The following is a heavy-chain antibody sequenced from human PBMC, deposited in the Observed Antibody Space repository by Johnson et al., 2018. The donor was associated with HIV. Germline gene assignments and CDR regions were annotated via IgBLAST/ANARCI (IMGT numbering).Heavy chain of an antibody. Sequence: VQLVESGGDLVQPGGSLRLSCAASEFTFTNYAMSWVRQAPGEGLEWVSRINSDGSSTRYADSVKGRFTISRDNAKNTLYLQMNSLRAEDTAVYYCARDRKWVAARSGDAFDIWGQGTMVTVSS. J-gene: IGHJ3*02. CDR3: ARDRKWVAARSGDAFDI. V-gene: IGHV3-74*01. CDR2: INSDGSST. CDR1: EFTFTNYA. D-gene: IGHD6-6*01.